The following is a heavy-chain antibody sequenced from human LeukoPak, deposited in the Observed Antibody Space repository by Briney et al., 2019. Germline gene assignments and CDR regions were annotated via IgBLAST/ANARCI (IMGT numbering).Heavy chain of an antibody. V-gene: IGHV3-30*02. Sequence: HPGGSLRLSCAASGFTFSSSGMHWVRQAPGKGLEWVAFIRYDGSNKYYADAVKGRFTISRDNSKNTLYLQMNSLRDEDTALYYCAIHGGGTIRIEAFDVWGQGTMVTISS. CDR3: AIHGGGTIRIEAFDV. J-gene: IGHJ3*01. CDR1: GFTFSSSG. CDR2: IRYDGSNK. D-gene: IGHD3-3*01.